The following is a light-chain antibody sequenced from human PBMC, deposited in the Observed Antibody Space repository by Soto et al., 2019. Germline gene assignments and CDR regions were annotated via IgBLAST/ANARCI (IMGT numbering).Light chain of an antibody. Sequence: QSALTQPPSASGSPGQSVTISCTGTSSDVGGYNYVSWYQQHPGKAPKLMIYEVSKRPSGVPDRFSGSKSGHTASLTVSGLQAEDEADYYCSSYAGSNNVVFGGGTQLTVL. J-gene: IGLJ2*01. CDR3: SSYAGSNNVV. V-gene: IGLV2-8*01. CDR1: SSDVGGYNY. CDR2: EVS.